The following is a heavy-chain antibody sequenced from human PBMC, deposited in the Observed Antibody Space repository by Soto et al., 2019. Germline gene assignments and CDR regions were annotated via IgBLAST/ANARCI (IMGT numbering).Heavy chain of an antibody. CDR3: AAVSELNNYYYYGMDV. Sequence: SVKVSCKASGFTFTSSAVQWVRQARGQRLEWIGWIVVGSGNTNYAQKFQERVTITRDMSTSTAYMELSSLRSEDTAVYYCAAVSELNNYYYYGMDVWGQGTTVTVSS. J-gene: IGHJ6*02. D-gene: IGHD1-26*01. CDR1: GFTFTSSA. CDR2: IVVGSGNT. V-gene: IGHV1-58*01.